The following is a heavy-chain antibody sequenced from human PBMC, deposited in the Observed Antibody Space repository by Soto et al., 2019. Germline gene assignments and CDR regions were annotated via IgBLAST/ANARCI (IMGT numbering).Heavy chain of an antibody. V-gene: IGHV1-8*01. CDR2: MNPNSPNT. CDR1: GYTFTSYD. J-gene: IGHJ6*02. D-gene: IGHD1-26*01. Sequence: QVQLVQSGAEVKKPGASVKVSCKASGYTFTSYDINWVRQATGQGLEWMGWMNPNSPNTGYAQKFQDRVTMTRTNSICSAYAARSSLSSGDTAVYYCAREGVGGMDVWGQGTTVTVPS. CDR3: AREGVGGMDV.